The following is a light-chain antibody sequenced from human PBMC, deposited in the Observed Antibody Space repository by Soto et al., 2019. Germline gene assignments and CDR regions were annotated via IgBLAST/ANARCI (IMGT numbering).Light chain of an antibody. J-gene: IGLJ1*01. V-gene: IGLV2-14*01. CDR3: SSYTGGSTRV. CDR2: EVS. CDR1: SSDVGGYNY. Sequence: QSALTQPASVSGSPGQSITISCTGTSSDVGGYNYVSWYQQHPGKAPKLMIYEVSNRPSGVSNRFSGSKSGNTASLTISGLQAEDEADYYCSSYTGGSTRVFGTGTQLTVL.